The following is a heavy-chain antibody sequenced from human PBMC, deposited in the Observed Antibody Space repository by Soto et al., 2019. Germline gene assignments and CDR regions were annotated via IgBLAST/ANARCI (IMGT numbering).Heavy chain of an antibody. J-gene: IGHJ6*02. V-gene: IGHV3-21*01. D-gene: IGHD3-10*01. CDR2: ISSSSSYI. CDR1: GFTFSSYS. CDR3: ARDLPRGLRYYYYGIDV. Sequence: PVGSLRLSCAASGFTFSSYSMNWVRQAPGKGLEWVSSISSSSSYIYYADSVKGRFTISRDNAKNSLYLQMNSLRAEDTAVYYCARDLPRGLRYYYYGIDVWGQGTTVTVYS.